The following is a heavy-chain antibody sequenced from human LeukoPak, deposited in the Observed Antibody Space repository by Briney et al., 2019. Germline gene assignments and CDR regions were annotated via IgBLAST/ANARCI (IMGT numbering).Heavy chain of an antibody. Sequence: GASVKVSCKGPGYTFTDYYIHWVRQAPGQGLEWMGWTNPKSGGTNYAQKFQGRVTMTRDTSISTAYMELRSDDTAVYYCATLGISGYFRDYWGQGTLVTVSS. V-gene: IGHV1-2*02. CDR3: ATLGISGYFRDY. J-gene: IGHJ4*02. CDR2: TNPKSGGT. CDR1: GYTFTDYY. D-gene: IGHD3-22*01.